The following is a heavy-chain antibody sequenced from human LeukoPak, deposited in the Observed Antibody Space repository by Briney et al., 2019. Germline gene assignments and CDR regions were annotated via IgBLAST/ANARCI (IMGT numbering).Heavy chain of an antibody. Sequence: SETLSLTCTVSGGSVSSSGSYWSWIRQPPGKGLEWFAYIYSSGSTTYNPSLKSRVIISVDTSKNQFSLRLSSVTAADTAVYYCARDRVQLGFDPWGQGILVTVSS. CDR1: GGSVSSSGSY. CDR3: ARDRVQLGFDP. CDR2: IYSSGST. D-gene: IGHD1-1*01. J-gene: IGHJ5*02. V-gene: IGHV4-61*08.